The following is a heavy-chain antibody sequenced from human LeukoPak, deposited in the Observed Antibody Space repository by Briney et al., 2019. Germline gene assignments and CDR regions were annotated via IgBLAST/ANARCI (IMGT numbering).Heavy chain of an antibody. D-gene: IGHD3-10*01. CDR3: AKGTRSGTKYYFDY. CDR1: GFTFSSYA. Sequence: PGGSLRLSCAASGFTFSSYAMSWVRQAPGKGLEWVSAISWNSAGIGYADSVKGRFTISRDNAKNSLYLQMNSLRPEDMALYYCAKGTRSGTKYYFDYWGQGTLVTVSS. V-gene: IGHV3-9*03. J-gene: IGHJ4*02. CDR2: ISWNSAGI.